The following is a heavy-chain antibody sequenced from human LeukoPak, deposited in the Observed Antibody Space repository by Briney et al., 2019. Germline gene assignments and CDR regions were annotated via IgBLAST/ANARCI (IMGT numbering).Heavy chain of an antibody. CDR1: GFIFNNYA. CDR3: ARDAVDTANAV. V-gene: IGHV3-9*01. Sequence: SLRLSCAGSGFIFNNYAMHWVRQPPGKGLEWVSGISWNSGSIDYADSVKGRFTISRDNAKNTLYLQMNSLRAEDTAVYYCARDAVDTANAVWGQGTTVTVSS. J-gene: IGHJ6*02. D-gene: IGHD5-18*01. CDR2: ISWNSGSI.